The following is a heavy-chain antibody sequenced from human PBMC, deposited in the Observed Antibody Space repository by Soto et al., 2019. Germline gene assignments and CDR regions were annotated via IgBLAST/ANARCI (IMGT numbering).Heavy chain of an antibody. J-gene: IGHJ6*02. D-gene: IGHD1-7*01. CDR3: AREGLTGTIGLYYYYGMDV. Sequence: QVQLQESGPGLVKPSETLSLTCTVSGGSISSYYWSWIRQPPGKGLEWIGYIYYSGSTNYNPSLEIRVTISVDASKNQFSLQLSSVTAADTAVYYCAREGLTGTIGLYYYYGMDVWGQGTTVTVSS. CDR2: IYYSGST. V-gene: IGHV4-59*01. CDR1: GGSISSYY.